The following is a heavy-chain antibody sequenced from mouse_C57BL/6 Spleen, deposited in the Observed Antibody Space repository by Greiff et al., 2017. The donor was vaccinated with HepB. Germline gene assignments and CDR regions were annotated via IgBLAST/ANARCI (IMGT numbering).Heavy chain of an antibody. CDR1: GFTFSSYG. CDR3: ARHEDYYGHFDD. J-gene: IGHJ2*01. CDR2: ISSGGSYT. V-gene: IGHV5-6*01. Sequence: EVKLVESGGDLVKPGGSLKLSCAASGFTFSSYGMSWVRQTPDKRLEWVATISSGGSYTYYPDSVKGRFTISRDNAKNTLYLQMSSLKSEDTAMYYCARHEDYYGHFDDWGQGTTLTVSS. D-gene: IGHD1-2*01.